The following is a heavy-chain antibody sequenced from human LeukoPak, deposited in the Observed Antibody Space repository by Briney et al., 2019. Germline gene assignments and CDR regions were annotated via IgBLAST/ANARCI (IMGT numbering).Heavy chain of an antibody. CDR2: INGDGSDT. CDR3: ARGYSGYDGAYYFDY. V-gene: IGHV3-74*01. Sequence: PGGSLRLSCAASGFTLSNYWMHWVRQTPGRGLVWVSRINGDGSDTAYAVSVRGRFTISRDNAKNTASLQMNSLGAEDTAVYYCARGYSGYDGAYYFDYWGQGILVSVSS. D-gene: IGHD5-12*01. CDR1: GFTLSNYW. J-gene: IGHJ4*02.